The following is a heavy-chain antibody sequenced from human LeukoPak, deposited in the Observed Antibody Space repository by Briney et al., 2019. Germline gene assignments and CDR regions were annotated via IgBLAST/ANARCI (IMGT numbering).Heavy chain of an antibody. CDR2: VIAIFGRV. J-gene: IGHJ4*02. D-gene: IGHD3-22*01. CDR1: RGTFSSYG. Sequence: SVKVSCKASRGTFSSYGISWVRQAPGQGLEWMGGVIAIFGRVKYGPKFQGRATITTDESTSTAYMELSSLTSEDTGVYYCARGELGDSSGFSFFDYWGQGTLVTVSS. V-gene: IGHV1-69*05. CDR3: ARGELGDSSGFSFFDY.